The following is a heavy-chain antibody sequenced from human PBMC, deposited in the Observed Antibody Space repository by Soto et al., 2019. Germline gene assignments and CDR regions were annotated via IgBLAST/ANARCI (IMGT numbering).Heavy chain of an antibody. Sequence: PGGSLRLSCAASGFTFSGSSMHWVRQASGKGLEWVGRIRSKANNFATAYAASVKGRFTISRDDSKYTAYLQMNSLKTEATAVYYGTSIVEMAPYWGQGTLVTVSS. CDR3: TSIVEMAPY. D-gene: IGHD3-16*02. V-gene: IGHV3-73*01. J-gene: IGHJ4*02. CDR2: IRSKANNFAT. CDR1: GFTFSGSS.